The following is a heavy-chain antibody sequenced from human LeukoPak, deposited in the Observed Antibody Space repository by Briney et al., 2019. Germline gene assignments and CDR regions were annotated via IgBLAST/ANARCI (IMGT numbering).Heavy chain of an antibody. CDR1: GYSFTSYW. V-gene: IGHV5-51*01. J-gene: IGHJ5*02. Sequence: GESLKISCKGSGYSFTSYWIGWVRQMPGKGLEWMGIIYPGDSDTRYSPSFQGQVTISADKSISTAYLQWSSLKASDTAMYYCARHGVAATPYNWFDPWSQGTLVTVSS. CDR3: ARHGVAATPYNWFDP. D-gene: IGHD2-15*01. CDR2: IYPGDSDT.